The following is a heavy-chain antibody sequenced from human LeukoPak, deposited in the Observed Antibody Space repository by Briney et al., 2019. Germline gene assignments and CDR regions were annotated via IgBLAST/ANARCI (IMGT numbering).Heavy chain of an antibody. CDR3: TREGLDY. CDR1: GYTFTNYY. V-gene: IGHV1-8*01. Sequence: GASVKVSCKASGYTFTNYYINWVRQATGQGLEWMGYKNPNNGSSAYAQKFQGRVTITTDASISTAYMEVSGLRSEDTALYYCTREGLDYWGQGTLVTVSS. J-gene: IGHJ4*02. CDR2: KNPNNGSS.